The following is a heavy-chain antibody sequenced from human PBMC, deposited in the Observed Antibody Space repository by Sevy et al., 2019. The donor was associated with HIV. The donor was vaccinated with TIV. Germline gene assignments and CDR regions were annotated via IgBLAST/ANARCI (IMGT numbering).Heavy chain of an antibody. D-gene: IGHD3-16*01. J-gene: IGHJ4*02. CDR3: AKAGDVYVWGSFHLDY. CDR2: ISASGAST. V-gene: IGHV3-23*01. CDR1: GFSFTNYA. Sequence: GGSLRLSCAASGFSFTNYAMAWVRQAPGKGLEWVSSISASGASTYYADSVKGRFTISRDISKNTLNLHLNSLRADDTALYYCAKAGDVYVWGSFHLDYWGQGTLVTVSS.